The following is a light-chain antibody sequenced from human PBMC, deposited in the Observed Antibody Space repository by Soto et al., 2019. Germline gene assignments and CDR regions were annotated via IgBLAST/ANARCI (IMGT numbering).Light chain of an antibody. J-gene: IGKJ4*01. CDR2: DAS. CDR1: QSVSSY. V-gene: IGKV3-11*01. Sequence: EIGMTQSPATLSLSPLERATLSCRASQSVSSYLAWYQQKPGQAPRLLIYDASNRATGIPARFSGSGSGTDFTLTISSLEPEDFAVYYCQQRSNLFGGGTKVDIK. CDR3: QQRSNL.